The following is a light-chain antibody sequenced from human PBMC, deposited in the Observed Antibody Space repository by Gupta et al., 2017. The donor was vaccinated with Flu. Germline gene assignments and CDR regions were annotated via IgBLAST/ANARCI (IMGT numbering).Light chain of an antibody. CDR3: QQYGSSPGVT. CDR2: GTS. J-gene: IGKJ3*01. CDR1: QSVSSSY. V-gene: IGKV3-20*01. Sequence: EIVLTQSPGTLSLSPGERATLSCRASQSVSSSYLAWYQQKPGQAPRLLIYGTSSRATGIPDRFSGSGYGTDFTLTTSRLEPEDFAVYYCQQYGSSPGVTFGPGTKVDIK.